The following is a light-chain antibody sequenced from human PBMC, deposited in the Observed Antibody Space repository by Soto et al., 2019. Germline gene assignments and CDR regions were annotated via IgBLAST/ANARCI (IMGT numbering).Light chain of an antibody. CDR1: SSDVGGYNY. CDR2: EVS. V-gene: IGLV2-8*01. Sequence: QAVLAQPPSASWSPGQSVTICCTGTSSDVGGYNYVSWYQQHPGKAPKLMIYEVSKRPSGVPDRFSGSKSGNTDSLTVSGLQAEDEADYYCSSYAGSNNVFGTGTKVTVL. J-gene: IGLJ1*01. CDR3: SSYAGSNNV.